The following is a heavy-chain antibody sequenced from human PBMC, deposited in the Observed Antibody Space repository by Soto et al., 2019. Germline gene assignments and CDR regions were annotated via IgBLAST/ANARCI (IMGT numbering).Heavy chain of an antibody. J-gene: IGHJ5*02. V-gene: IGHV5-51*01. CDR2: IYPGDSDT. Sequence: PGESLKISCKGSGYSFTSYWIGWVRQMPGKGLEWMGIIYPGDSDTRYSPSFQGQVTISADKSISTAYLQWSSLKASDTAMYYCAMRRGYSYGQDNWFDPWGQGTLVTVSS. CDR3: AMRRGYSYGQDNWFDP. CDR1: GYSFTSYW. D-gene: IGHD5-18*01.